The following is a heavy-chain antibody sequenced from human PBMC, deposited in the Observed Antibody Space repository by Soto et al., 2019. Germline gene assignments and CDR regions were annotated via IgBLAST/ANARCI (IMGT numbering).Heavy chain of an antibody. CDR3: ASGAAFYYDTRRY. J-gene: IGHJ4*02. CDR1: GFNFNIHA. D-gene: IGHD3-22*01. Sequence: QVPLMESGGGVVQSGGSLRLSCAAPGFNFNIHALHWIRQAPGEGLEWVAVMSPGGNSQYYAGSVKGRFTSSRDTSKSILYLQMTSLRPEDTAVYYCASGAAFYYDTRRYWGQGTLVTVSS. CDR2: MSPGGNSQ. V-gene: IGHV3-30-3*01.